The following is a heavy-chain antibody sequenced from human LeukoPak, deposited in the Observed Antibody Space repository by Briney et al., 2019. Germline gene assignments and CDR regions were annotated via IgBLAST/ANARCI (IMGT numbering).Heavy chain of an antibody. CDR2: IYPGDSDP. CDR1: GYTFTTYW. V-gene: IGHV5-51*01. CDR3: AREGRSSSPMDY. D-gene: IGHD6-6*01. Sequence: GESLKISCKGSGYTFTTYWIGWVRQMPGKGLEWMGIIYPGDSDPRYSPSFQGQVTISADTSISTAYLQWSSLKASDSAMYYCAREGRSSSPMDYWGQGTLVTVSS. J-gene: IGHJ4*02.